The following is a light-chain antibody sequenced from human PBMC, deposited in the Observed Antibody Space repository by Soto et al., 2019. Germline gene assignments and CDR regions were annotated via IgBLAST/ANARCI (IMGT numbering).Light chain of an antibody. Sequence: EIVMKQSPATLSVSPGERATLSCRASQSVSSNLAWYQQKPGQAPRLLIYGASTRATGIPDRFSGSGSGTEFTLTISSLQPDDFATYYCQQYDSFSVTFGQGTKVDIK. CDR2: GAS. CDR1: QSVSSN. V-gene: IGKV3-15*01. J-gene: IGKJ1*01. CDR3: QQYDSFSVT.